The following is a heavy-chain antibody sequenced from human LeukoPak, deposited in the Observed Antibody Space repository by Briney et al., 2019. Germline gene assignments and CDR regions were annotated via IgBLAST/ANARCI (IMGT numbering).Heavy chain of an antibody. CDR2: IYCSGST. Sequence: PSETLSLTCSVSGSSISSYYWSWIRRPPGKGLEWIGDIYCSGSTKYNPSLKSRLNISVDTSNKQFSLRLSYVTAADRAGYYCLCYGGGWYDPWGPGTLVTVSA. CDR1: GSSISSYY. CDR3: LCYGGGWYDP. D-gene: IGHD3-10*02. J-gene: IGHJ5*02. V-gene: IGHV4-4*09.